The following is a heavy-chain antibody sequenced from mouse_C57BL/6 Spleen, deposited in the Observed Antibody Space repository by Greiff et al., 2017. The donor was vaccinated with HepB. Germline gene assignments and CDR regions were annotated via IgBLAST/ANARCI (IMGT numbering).Heavy chain of an antibody. CDR1: GYTFTSYW. CDR3: ARDYDYDGGKSYAMDY. CDR2: IYPGSGST. V-gene: IGHV1-55*01. J-gene: IGHJ4*01. Sequence: QVQLQQPGAELVKPGASVKMSCKASGYTFTSYWITWVKQRPGQGLEWIGDIYPGSGSTNYNEKFKSKATLTVDTSSSTAYMQLSSLTSEDSAVYYCARDYDYDGGKSYAMDYWGQGTSVTVSS. D-gene: IGHD2-4*01.